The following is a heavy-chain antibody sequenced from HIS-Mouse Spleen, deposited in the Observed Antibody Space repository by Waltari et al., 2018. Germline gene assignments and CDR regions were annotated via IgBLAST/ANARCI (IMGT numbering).Heavy chain of an antibody. CDR3: AREIPYSSSWYDWYFDL. D-gene: IGHD6-13*01. V-gene: IGHV4-39*07. Sequence: QLQLQESGPGLVKPSETLSLTCTVSGGSTSSSRYYWGWIRQPPGKGLEWSGNIYYSGSTYYNPSLKSRVTISVDTSKNQFALKLSSVTAADTAVYYCAREIPYSSSWYDWYFDLWGRGTLVTVSS. CDR1: GGSTSSSRYY. J-gene: IGHJ2*01. CDR2: IYYSGST.